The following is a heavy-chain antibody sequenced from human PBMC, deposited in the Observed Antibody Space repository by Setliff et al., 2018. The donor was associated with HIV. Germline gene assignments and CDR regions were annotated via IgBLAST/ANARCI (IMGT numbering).Heavy chain of an antibody. D-gene: IGHD5-12*01. Sequence: PGGSLRLSCAASGFTLSDYGMHWVRQAPGKGLEWVAVIWYDGSEKHYADSVKGRFTISKDNSKNTLYLQMNTLRVEDTAVYYCARDPPGSGFHLDYWGQGTLVTVS. V-gene: IGHV3-33*01. CDR2: IWYDGSEK. CDR1: GFTLSDYG. J-gene: IGHJ4*02. CDR3: ARDPPGSGFHLDY.